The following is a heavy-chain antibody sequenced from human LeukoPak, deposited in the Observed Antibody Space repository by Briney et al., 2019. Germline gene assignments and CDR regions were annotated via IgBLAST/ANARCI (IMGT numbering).Heavy chain of an antibody. CDR2: ISYDGSNK. D-gene: IGHD5-24*01. V-gene: IGHV3-30*04. J-gene: IGHJ4*02. CDR1: GFTFSSYA. CDR3: AKDDAWLQYNY. Sequence: QPGGSLRLSCAASGFTFSSYAMHWVRQAPGKGLEWVAVISYDGSNKYYADSVKGRFTISRDNSKNTLYLQMNSLRVEDTAVFYCAKDDAWLQYNYWGQGTLVTVSS.